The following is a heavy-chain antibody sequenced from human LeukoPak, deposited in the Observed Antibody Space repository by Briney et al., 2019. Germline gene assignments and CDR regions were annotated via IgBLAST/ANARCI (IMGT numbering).Heavy chain of an antibody. D-gene: IGHD5-12*01. J-gene: IGHJ4*02. V-gene: IGHV3-21*01. CDR1: GFTFSSYS. CDR3: ARVVIVATGDY. Sequence: GGSLRLSCAASGFTFSSYSMNWVRQAPGKGLEWVSSISSSSSYIYYADSVKGRFTISRDNAKNSLYLQMNSLRAEDTAVYYCARVVIVATGDYWGQGTLVTVSS. CDR2: ISSSSSYI.